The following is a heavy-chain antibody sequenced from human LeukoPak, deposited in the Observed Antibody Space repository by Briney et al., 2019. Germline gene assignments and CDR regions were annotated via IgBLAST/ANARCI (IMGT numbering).Heavy chain of an antibody. V-gene: IGHV3-23*01. CDR2: ISGSGGST. D-gene: IGHD3-9*01. J-gene: IGHJ6*03. CDR3: AKNVREADWYYYYMDV. CDR1: GFTFSSYA. Sequence: GGSLRLSCVASGFTFSSYAMSWVRQAPGKGLEWVSAISGSGGSTYYVDSVKGRFTISRDNSKNTLYLQMNSLRAEDTAVYYCAKNVREADWYYYYMDVWGKGTTVTVSS.